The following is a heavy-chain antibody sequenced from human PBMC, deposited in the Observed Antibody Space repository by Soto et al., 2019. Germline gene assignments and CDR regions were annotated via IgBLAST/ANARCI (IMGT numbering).Heavy chain of an antibody. CDR1: GDSISGGYY. CDR3: ARDRVSYGMDV. V-gene: IGHV4-31*03. Sequence: QVQLQESGPGLVKPSQTLSLTCSVSGDSISGGYYWSWIRQHPGKGLEWIGYVSPIGTPYYSPSLSSRVSISMHTSKNQLSLEVRSVSASDTAVYYCARDRVSYGMDVWGQGTTVTVSS. CDR2: VSPIGTP. J-gene: IGHJ6*02.